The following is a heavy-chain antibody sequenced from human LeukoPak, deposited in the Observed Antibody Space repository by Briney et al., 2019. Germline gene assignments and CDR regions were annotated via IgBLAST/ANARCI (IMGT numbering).Heavy chain of an antibody. D-gene: IGHD2-2*02. Sequence: SETLSLTCAVSGYSISSGYYWGWIRQPPGKGLEWFGSIYHSGSTYYNPSLKSRVTISVDTSKNQFSLKLSSVTAADTAVYYCAKLKRSIPDYWGQGTLVTVSS. J-gene: IGHJ4*02. V-gene: IGHV4-38-2*01. CDR3: AKLKRSIPDY. CDR2: IYHSGST. CDR1: GYSISSGYY.